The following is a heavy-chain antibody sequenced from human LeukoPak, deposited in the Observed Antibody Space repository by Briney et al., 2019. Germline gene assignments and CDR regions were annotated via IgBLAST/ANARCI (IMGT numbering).Heavy chain of an antibody. D-gene: IGHD4-17*01. J-gene: IGHJ4*02. V-gene: IGHV3-21*01. Sequence: VGSLRLSCAASGFSFNTYRMNWVRQGPGKGLEWVSSISSSSSYIYYADSVKGRFTISRDNAKNSLYLQMNSLRAEDTAVYYCARSYGDYAPPRDWGQGTLVTVSS. CDR2: ISSSSSYI. CDR1: GFSFNTYR. CDR3: ARSYGDYAPPRD.